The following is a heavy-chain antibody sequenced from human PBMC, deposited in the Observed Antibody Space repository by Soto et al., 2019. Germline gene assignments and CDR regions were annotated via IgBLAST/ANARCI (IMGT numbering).Heavy chain of an antibody. CDR1: GGTFSSYA. J-gene: IGHJ4*02. D-gene: IGHD2-15*01. Sequence: QVQLVQSGAEVKKPGSSVKVSCKASGGTFSSYAISWVRQAPGQGLEWMGGIIPIFGTANYAQKFQGRVTITADESTRQGNMELSSMRSEDTAVYYCARASRYCSGGSCYFLPGIDYWGQGTLVTVSS. CDR2: IIPIFGTA. V-gene: IGHV1-69*12. CDR3: ARASRYCSGGSCYFLPGIDY.